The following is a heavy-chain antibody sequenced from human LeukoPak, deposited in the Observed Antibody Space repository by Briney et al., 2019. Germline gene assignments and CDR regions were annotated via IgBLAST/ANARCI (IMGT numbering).Heavy chain of an antibody. V-gene: IGHV4-31*03. CDR3: ARDSLWGNYYGMDV. D-gene: IGHD1-26*01. CDR2: IYYSGST. Sequence: SETLSLTCTVSGGSIRSYYWSWIRQHPGKGLEWIGYIYYSGSTYYNPSLKSRVTISVDTSKNQFSLKLSSVTAADTAVYYCARDSLWGNYYGMDVWGQGTTVTVSS. CDR1: GGSIRSYY. J-gene: IGHJ6*02.